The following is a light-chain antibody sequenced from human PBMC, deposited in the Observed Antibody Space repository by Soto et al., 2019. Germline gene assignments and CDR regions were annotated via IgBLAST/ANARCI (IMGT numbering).Light chain of an antibody. CDR3: QKRSNWPIN. V-gene: IGKV3-11*01. CDR2: DAS. CDR1: QSVGGY. Sequence: EIVLTQSPATLSLSPGERATLSCRASQSVGGYLAWYQQRPGQAPRVLIYDASNRATGIPVRFSGSGYGTDSTLTISSLEPEDFAVYYCQKRSNWPINFGQGTRLEL. J-gene: IGKJ5*01.